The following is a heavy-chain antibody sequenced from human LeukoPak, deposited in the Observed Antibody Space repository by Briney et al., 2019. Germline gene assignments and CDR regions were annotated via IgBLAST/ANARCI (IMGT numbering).Heavy chain of an antibody. J-gene: IGHJ4*02. D-gene: IGHD6-13*01. Sequence: SETLSLTCTVSSGSVNSGSYYWNWIRQPPGKGLEWIGYIYYSGSTNYNPSLKSRVTISLDTAKNQLSLKLSSVTAADTAVYYCARRAGYTSSWCEYWGQGTLVTVSS. V-gene: IGHV4-61*01. CDR2: IYYSGST. CDR1: SGSVNSGSYY. CDR3: ARRAGYTSSWCEY.